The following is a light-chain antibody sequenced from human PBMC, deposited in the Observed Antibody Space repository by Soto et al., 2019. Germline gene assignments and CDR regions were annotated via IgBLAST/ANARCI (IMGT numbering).Light chain of an antibody. Sequence: ALTQPASVSGSPEQSITISCTGTSNDVGRYNLVSWYQQHPGKAPKVMIYEATKRPSGVSNRFSGSKSGNTASLTISGLQAEDEADYYCCAYAGSGTVVFGGGTKVTVL. CDR2: EAT. V-gene: IGLV2-23*01. CDR1: SNDVGRYNL. CDR3: CAYAGSGTVV. J-gene: IGLJ3*02.